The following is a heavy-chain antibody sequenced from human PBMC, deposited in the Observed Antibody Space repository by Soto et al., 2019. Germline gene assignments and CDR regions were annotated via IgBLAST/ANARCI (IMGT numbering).Heavy chain of an antibody. CDR1: AFTFSSYA. V-gene: IGHV3-23*01. CDR3: AKGPLAYAIGGVDAFDV. Sequence: EVHLLESGRGLVQPGGSLKLSCAASAFTFSSYAMNWVRQAPGKGLDWVSAISGSGESTYYAHSVKGRFTISRDNSKNTLYLHMDGLRVADTPMYYCAKGPLAYAIGGVDAFDVWGLGTAVTVSS. CDR2: ISGSGEST. J-gene: IGHJ3*01. D-gene: IGHD2-8*01.